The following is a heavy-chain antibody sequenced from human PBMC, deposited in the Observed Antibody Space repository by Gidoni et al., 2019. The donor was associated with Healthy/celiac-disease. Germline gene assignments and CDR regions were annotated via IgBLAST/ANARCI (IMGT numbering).Heavy chain of an antibody. J-gene: IGHJ4*02. V-gene: IGHV5-51*01. CDR2: ISPGESDT. Sequence: EVQLLQSGAAVTQPVESLNISCKGSGYSFTSYWIGWVRQMPGKGLEWMGIISPGESDTRYSPSFQGQVTISADKSIRTAYLQWSSLKASDTPMYYCARRSRDGYNFGPYFDYWGQGTLVTVSS. CDR3: ARRSRDGYNFGPYFDY. CDR1: GYSFTSYW. D-gene: IGHD5-12*01.